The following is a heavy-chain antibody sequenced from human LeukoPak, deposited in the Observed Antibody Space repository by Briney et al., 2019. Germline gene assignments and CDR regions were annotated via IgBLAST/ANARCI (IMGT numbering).Heavy chain of an antibody. V-gene: IGHV4-59*08. CDR1: GGSISSYY. Sequence: SETLSLTCTVSGGSISSYYWSWIRQPPGKGLEWIGSVYSGSTYYSPSLKSRVTISVDTSKKQFSLRLSSVTAADTAVYYCARRFSGSYYEFDYWGQGTLVTVSS. J-gene: IGHJ4*02. CDR2: VYSGST. D-gene: IGHD1-26*01. CDR3: ARRFSGSYYEFDY.